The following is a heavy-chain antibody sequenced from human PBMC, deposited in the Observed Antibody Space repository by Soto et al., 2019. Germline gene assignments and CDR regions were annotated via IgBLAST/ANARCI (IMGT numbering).Heavy chain of an antibody. V-gene: IGHV1-46*01. D-gene: IGHD6-13*01. J-gene: IGHJ5*02. CDR1: GYTFINYY. CDR3: ARDLAAGDL. Sequence: ASVNVSCQASGYTFINYYIHWVRQAPGQGLEWMAIINPMGGSTNYAQEFQGRVTLTSDTSTSTVYMELSSLRFEDTALFYCARDLAAGDLWGQGTLVTVSS. CDR2: INPMGGST.